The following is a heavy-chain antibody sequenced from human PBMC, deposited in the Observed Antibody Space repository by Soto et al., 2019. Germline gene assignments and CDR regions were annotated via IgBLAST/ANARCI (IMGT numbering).Heavy chain of an antibody. J-gene: IGHJ4*02. Sequence: QVQLVQSGAEVKKPGASVKVSCKASGYTFTSYAMHWVRQAPGQRLEWMGWINAGNGNTKYSQKFQGRVTITRDTSASTAYLELSSLRSEDTAVYYCARGPGGPDGPGDYWGQGTLVTVSS. V-gene: IGHV1-3*01. CDR2: INAGNGNT. CDR1: GYTFTSYA. CDR3: ARGPGGPDGPGDY. D-gene: IGHD2-15*01.